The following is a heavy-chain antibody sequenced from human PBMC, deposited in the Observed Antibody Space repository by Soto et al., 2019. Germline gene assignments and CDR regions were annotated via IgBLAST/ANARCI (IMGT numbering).Heavy chain of an antibody. CDR3: ARGAYCGGDCYRNFDY. Sequence: GASVKVSCKASGGTFSSYAISWVRQAPGQWLEWMGGIIPIFGTANYAQKFQGRVTITADESTSTAYMELSSLRSEDTAVYYCARGAYCGGDCYRNFDYWGQGTLVTVSS. J-gene: IGHJ4*02. CDR1: GGTFSSYA. CDR2: IIPIFGTA. V-gene: IGHV1-69*13. D-gene: IGHD2-21*02.